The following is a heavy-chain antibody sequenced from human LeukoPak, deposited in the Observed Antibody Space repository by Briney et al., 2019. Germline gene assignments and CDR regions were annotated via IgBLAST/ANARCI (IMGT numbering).Heavy chain of an antibody. CDR2: INPAGDT. V-gene: IGHV3-13*04. CDR3: ARGDCSGGSCSSMDV. Sequence: GGSLRLSCAASGFTFSTYDMHWVRHATGKGLEWVSGINPAGDTYYPGSVKGRFTISREDAKNSFYLQMNSLSVGDTAVYYCARGDCSGGSCSSMDVWGQGTTVTVSS. J-gene: IGHJ6*02. CDR1: GFTFSTYD. D-gene: IGHD2-15*01.